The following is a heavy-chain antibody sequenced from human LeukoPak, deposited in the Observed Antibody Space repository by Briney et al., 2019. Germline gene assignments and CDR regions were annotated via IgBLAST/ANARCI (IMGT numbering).Heavy chain of an antibody. CDR1: GFTFNNYW. J-gene: IGHJ6*04. CDR3: AELGITMIGGV. Sequence: LSGGSLRLSCVASGFTFNNYWMHWVRQVPGKGLEWVSRLQSDGSSPDYADSVKGRFTISRDNAKNTLYLQMNSLRAEDTAVYYCAELGITMIGGVWGKGTTVTISS. CDR2: LQSDGSSP. D-gene: IGHD3-10*02. V-gene: IGHV3-74*01.